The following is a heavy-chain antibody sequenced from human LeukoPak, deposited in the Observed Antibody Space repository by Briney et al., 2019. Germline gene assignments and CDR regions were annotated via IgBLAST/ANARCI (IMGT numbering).Heavy chain of an antibody. CDR1: GYTFTGYY. D-gene: IGHD3-22*01. CDR3: VSLLLPHCP. V-gene: IGHV1-2*05. CDR2: INPTSGGT. J-gene: IGHJ5*02. Sequence: GASVKVSCKASGYTFTGYYMHWVRQAPGQGLEWMGRINPTSGGTNNAQKFQGRVAMTRDAYISPAYMELSKLRSDDRDGCVCVSLLLPHCPWDQGTLVTVSS.